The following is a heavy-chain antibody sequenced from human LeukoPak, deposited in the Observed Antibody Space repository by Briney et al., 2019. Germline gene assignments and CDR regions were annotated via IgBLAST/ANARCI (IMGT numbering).Heavy chain of an antibody. CDR1: GGSISGGSYY. CDR3: AKVRRGYSGYEDRNYFDY. V-gene: IGHV4-39*01. D-gene: IGHD5-12*01. Sequence: SETLSLTCTVSGGSISGGSYYWVWIRQPPGKGLEWIGSIFYGGSIYYNPSLKSRVTVSVDTSRNQFSLKLTSVTAADTAVYYCAKVRRGYSGYEDRNYFDYWGQGTLVTVSS. CDR2: IFYGGSI. J-gene: IGHJ4*02.